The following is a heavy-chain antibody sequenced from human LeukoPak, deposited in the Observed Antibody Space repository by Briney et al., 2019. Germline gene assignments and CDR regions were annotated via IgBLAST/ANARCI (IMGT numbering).Heavy chain of an antibody. CDR1: GGSISSGTYY. V-gene: IGHV4-61*02. J-gene: IGHJ3*02. Sequence: PSQTLSLTCTVSGGSISSGTYYWSWIRQPAGKGLEWIGRIYSTGSTEYNPSLKSRVTMSVDTSKSQFSLKLSSVTAADTAVYYCARAPTGDSSGYYGQNAFDIWGQGTMVTVSS. D-gene: IGHD3-22*01. CDR3: ARAPTGDSSGYYGQNAFDI. CDR2: IYSTGST.